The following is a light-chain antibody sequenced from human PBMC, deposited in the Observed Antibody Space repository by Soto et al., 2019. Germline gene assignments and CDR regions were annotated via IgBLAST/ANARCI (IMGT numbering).Light chain of an antibody. Sequence: DIQMTQSPSTLSASVGDRVTITCRASQSISSWLAWYQQKPGKAPKLLIYKAYSLESGVPSRFSGSGSGTEFTLTISSLQPDDFATYYCQQYNSYVWTFGQGTKVEI. CDR1: QSISSW. CDR2: KAY. J-gene: IGKJ1*01. V-gene: IGKV1-5*03. CDR3: QQYNSYVWT.